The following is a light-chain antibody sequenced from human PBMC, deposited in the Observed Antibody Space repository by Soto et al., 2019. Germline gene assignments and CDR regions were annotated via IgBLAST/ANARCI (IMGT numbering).Light chain of an antibody. CDR3: QQSNSDPRYT. J-gene: IGKJ2*01. CDR2: ASS. V-gene: IGKV1-39*01. CDR1: QAIRGY. Sequence: IQMTQSPSSLSASVGYRFTITCRASQAIRGYVNWYQQKPGKAPKLLIYASSNLQSGAPSRFSGSESGTDFTLTIRSLQPEDFATYYCQQSNSDPRYTFGQGTTGDIK.